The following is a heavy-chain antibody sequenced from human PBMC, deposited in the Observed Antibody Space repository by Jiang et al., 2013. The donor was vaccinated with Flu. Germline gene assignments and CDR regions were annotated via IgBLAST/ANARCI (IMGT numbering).Heavy chain of an antibody. CDR3: ARGRLEAAGAGGCFDP. CDR2: TFHSGNT. CDR1: GISIISSNW. Sequence: LLKPSGTLSLTCAVSGISIISSNWWSWVRQSPGKGLEWIAETFHSGNTNYNSSLKSRVTISVDTSKKQFSLNLSSMTAADTAIYYCARGRLEAAGAGGCFDPWGQGTLVTVSS. V-gene: IGHV4-4*02. D-gene: IGHD6-13*01. J-gene: IGHJ5*02.